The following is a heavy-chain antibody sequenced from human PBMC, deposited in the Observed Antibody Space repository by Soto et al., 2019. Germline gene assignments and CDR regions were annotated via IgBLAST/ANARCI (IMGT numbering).Heavy chain of an antibody. D-gene: IGHD2-15*01. CDR3: ARDRPALLLTYYGMDV. CDR2: IIPIFGTA. J-gene: IGHJ6*02. Sequence: QVQLVQSGAEVKKPGSSVKVSCKASGGTFSSYAISWVRQAPGQGLEWMGGIIPIFGTANYAQKFQGRVTITADESTSTAYMEPSSLRSEDTAVYYCARDRPALLLTYYGMDVWGQGTMVTVSS. V-gene: IGHV1-69*01. CDR1: GGTFSSYA.